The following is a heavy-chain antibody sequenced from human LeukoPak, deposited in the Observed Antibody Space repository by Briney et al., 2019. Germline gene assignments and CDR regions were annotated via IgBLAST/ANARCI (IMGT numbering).Heavy chain of an antibody. J-gene: IGHJ4*02. V-gene: IGHV1-8*01. D-gene: IGHD3-22*01. CDR3: ARASRQVKGYDSAGYYYFGY. Sequence: ASVTVSCKASGYTFTSYDINWVRQAPGQGLEWMGWMNPGSGNTGLAQKFQGRVTMTSDTSTSTAYMELSSLRSEDTAVYFWARASRQVKGYDSAGYYYFGYWGQGAVVTVSS. CDR2: MNPGSGNT. CDR1: GYTFTSYD.